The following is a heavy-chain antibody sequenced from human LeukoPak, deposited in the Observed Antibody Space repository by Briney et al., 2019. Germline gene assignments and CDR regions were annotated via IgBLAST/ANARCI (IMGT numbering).Heavy chain of an antibody. J-gene: IGHJ5*02. Sequence: GGSLRLSCAASGFTFSSYAISWVRQAPGEGLEWVSAISGSGGSTYYADSVKGRCTISRDNSKNTLYLQMTSLRAEDTAVYYCAKDLGCGGACHFGDNWFDHWGQGTLVTVSS. V-gene: IGHV3-23*01. CDR1: GFTFSSYA. CDR3: AKDLGCGGACHFGDNWFDH. CDR2: ISGSGGST. D-gene: IGHD2-21*02.